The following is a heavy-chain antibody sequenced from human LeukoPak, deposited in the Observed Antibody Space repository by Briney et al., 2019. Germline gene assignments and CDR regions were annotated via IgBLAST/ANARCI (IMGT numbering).Heavy chain of an antibody. Sequence: PGGSMRLSCAASGFTFSTLWMHWVRQAPGKGLVWVSRINSDGSGTGYADSVKGRFTISRDNAKNTLYLQMNSLRAEDTAVYYCARDRGGTPGYWGQGTLVTVSS. D-gene: IGHD2-15*01. CDR1: GFTFSTLW. V-gene: IGHV3-74*01. CDR2: INSDGSGT. CDR3: ARDRGGTPGY. J-gene: IGHJ4*02.